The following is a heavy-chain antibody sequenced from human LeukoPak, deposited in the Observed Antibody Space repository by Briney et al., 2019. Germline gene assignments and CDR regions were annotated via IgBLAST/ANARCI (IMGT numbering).Heavy chain of an antibody. D-gene: IGHD6-19*01. V-gene: IGHV4-4*02. CDR3: ARSKVAVAGTFDY. CDR2: IYHSGST. Sequence: SGTLSLTCAVSGGSISSSNWWSWVRQPPGKGLEWIGEIYHSGSTNYNPSLKSRVTISVDKSKNQFSLKLSSATAADTAVYYCARSKVAVAGTFDYWGQGTLVTVSS. J-gene: IGHJ4*02. CDR1: GGSISSSNW.